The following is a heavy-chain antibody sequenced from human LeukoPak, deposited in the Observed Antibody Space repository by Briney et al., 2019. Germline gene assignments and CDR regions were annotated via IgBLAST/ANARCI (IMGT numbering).Heavy chain of an antibody. V-gene: IGHV1-2*02. J-gene: IGHJ4*01. CDR1: RYTFTGYY. Sequence: ASVKVSCKASRYTFTGYYMHWVRQAPGQGLEWMGWINPNSGGTNYAQKFQGRVTMTRDTSISTAYMELSRLRSDDTAVYYCARAAAPLEAFDYWGQGTLVTVSS. CDR3: ARAAAPLEAFDY. CDR2: INPNSGGT.